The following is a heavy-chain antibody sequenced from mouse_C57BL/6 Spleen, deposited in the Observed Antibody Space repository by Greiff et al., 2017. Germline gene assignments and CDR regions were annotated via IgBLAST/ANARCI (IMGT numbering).Heavy chain of an antibody. D-gene: IGHD2-4*01. CDR3: AREGYDYGDYAMDY. J-gene: IGHJ4*01. CDR2: INYDGSST. Sequence: EVQVVESEGGLVQPGSSMKLSCTASGFTFSDYYMAWVRQVPEKGLEWVANINYDGSSTYYLDSLKSRFIISRDNAKNILYLQMSSLKSEDTATYYCAREGYDYGDYAMDYWGQGTSVTVSS. CDR1: GFTFSDYY. V-gene: IGHV5-16*01.